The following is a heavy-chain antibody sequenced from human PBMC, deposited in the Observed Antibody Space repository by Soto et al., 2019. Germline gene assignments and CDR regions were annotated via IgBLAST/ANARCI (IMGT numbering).Heavy chain of an antibody. Sequence: QERLVQSGAEVRKPGSSVKVSCKVTGGTSTRYAINWVRQAPGQGLEWMGGIVPMFGTSKYAQKFQGRVTITADTSTNIAYMELRSLRSEDTXXXYXXRGSEYDFWSGYLWGQGTLVSVSS. CDR3: XRGSEYDFWSGYL. CDR1: GGTSTRYA. CDR2: IVPMFGTS. J-gene: IGHJ4*02. D-gene: IGHD3-3*01. V-gene: IGHV1-69*06.